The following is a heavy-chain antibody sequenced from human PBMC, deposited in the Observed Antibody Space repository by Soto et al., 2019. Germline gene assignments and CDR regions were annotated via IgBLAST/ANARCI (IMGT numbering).Heavy chain of an antibody. D-gene: IGHD2-15*01. CDR1: GFTFSSYA. CDR2: ISYDGSNK. J-gene: IGHJ5*02. CDR3: ARDQCSGGSCYFFDP. Sequence: QVQLVESGGGVVQPGRSLRLSCAASGFTFSSYAMHWVHQAPGKGLEWMAVISYDGSNKYYADSVKGRFTISRDNSKNTLYLQMNSLRAEDTAVYYCARDQCSGGSCYFFDPWGQGTLVTVSS. V-gene: IGHV3-30-3*01.